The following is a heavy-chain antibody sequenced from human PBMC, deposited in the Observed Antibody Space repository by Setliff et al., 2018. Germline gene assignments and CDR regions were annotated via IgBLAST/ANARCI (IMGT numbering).Heavy chain of an antibody. CDR3: VRDPAGWDTAMVNWFDP. D-gene: IGHD5-18*01. V-gene: IGHV3-7*01. CDR1: GFSFRDSW. Sequence: GGSLRLSCAASGFSFRDSWMSWVRQAPGKGLEWVANINHDGIEKYYVDSVKGRFTISRDNAKNSLYLQMNSLRAEDTAVYYCVRDPAGWDTAMVNWFDPWGQGTLVTVSS. J-gene: IGHJ5*02. CDR2: INHDGIEK.